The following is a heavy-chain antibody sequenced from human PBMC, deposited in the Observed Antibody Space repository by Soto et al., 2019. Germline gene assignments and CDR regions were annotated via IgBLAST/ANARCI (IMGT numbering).Heavy chain of an antibody. CDR3: ATLAAPTDY. CDR2: ISSDESTV. CDR1: GRTFRNYF. V-gene: IGHV3-11*01. Sequence: GGPLRLSCVASGRTFRNYFMSWIRQAPGKGPEWLSYISSDESTVFYADSVKGRFTTSRDNAQNSVYLQMNSLRAEDTAVYYCATLAAPTDYWGQGSLVTVSS. D-gene: IGHD6-19*01. J-gene: IGHJ4*02.